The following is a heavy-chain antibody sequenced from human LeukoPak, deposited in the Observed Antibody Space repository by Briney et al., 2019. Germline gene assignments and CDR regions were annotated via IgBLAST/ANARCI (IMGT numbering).Heavy chain of an antibody. V-gene: IGHV4-4*02. CDR1: GGSISSSNW. CDR3: ARANLGLYSSPTDYYFDY. D-gene: IGHD6-19*01. Sequence: KSSETLSLTCAVSGGSISSSNWWSWVRQPPGKGLEWIGEIYHSGSTNYNPSLKSRVTISVDKSKNQFSLKLSSVTAADTAVYYCARANLGLYSSPTDYYFDYWGQGTLVTVSS. CDR2: IYHSGST. J-gene: IGHJ4*02.